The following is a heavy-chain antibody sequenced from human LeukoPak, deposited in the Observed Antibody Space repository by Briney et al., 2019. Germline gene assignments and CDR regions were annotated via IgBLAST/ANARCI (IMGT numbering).Heavy chain of an antibody. CDR1: GFTFSSYA. V-gene: IGHV3-30-3*01. CDR3: ARDSSGYYGYFDY. J-gene: IGHJ4*02. D-gene: IGHD3-22*01. CDR2: KSYDGSNK. Sequence: GGSLRLSCAASGFTFSSYAMHWVRQAPGKGLEWVAVKSYDGSNKYYADSVKGRFTISRDNSKNTLYLQMNSLRSEDTAVYYCARDSSGYYGYFDYWGQGTLVTVSS.